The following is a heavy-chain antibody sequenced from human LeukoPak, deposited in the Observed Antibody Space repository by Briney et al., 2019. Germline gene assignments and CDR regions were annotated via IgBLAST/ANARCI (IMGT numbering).Heavy chain of an antibody. CDR1: GFTFSSYS. CDR3: ARSGYSGYDPKYYFDY. J-gene: IGHJ4*02. D-gene: IGHD5-12*01. V-gene: IGHV3-21*01. CDR2: ISSSSSYI. Sequence: PWGSLRLSCAASGFTFSSYSMNWVRQAPGKGLEWVSSISSSSSYIYYADSVKGRFTISRDNAKNSLYLQMNSLRAEDTAVYYCARSGYSGYDPKYYFDYWGQGTLVTVSS.